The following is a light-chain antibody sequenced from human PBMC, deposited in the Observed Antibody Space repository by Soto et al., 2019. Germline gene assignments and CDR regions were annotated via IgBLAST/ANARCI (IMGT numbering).Light chain of an antibody. CDR1: SSDVGAYKY. CDR2: GVS. CDR3: SSFTGTTTLV. V-gene: IGLV2-14*03. J-gene: IGLJ2*01. Sequence: QSALTQPASVSGSPGQSITISCTGTSSDVGAYKYVSWYQQHPGKIPKLIIYGVSNRPSGVSNRFSGSKSGNTAFLTISGLQPEDEADYYCSSFTGTTTLVFGGGTKLTVL.